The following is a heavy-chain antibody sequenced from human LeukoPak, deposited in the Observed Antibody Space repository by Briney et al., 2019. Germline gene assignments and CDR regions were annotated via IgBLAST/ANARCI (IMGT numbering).Heavy chain of an antibody. D-gene: IGHD3-10*01. CDR1: GFTFSSYS. V-gene: IGHV3-21*01. CDR3: ARIARFGEDY. CDR2: ISSSSSYV. J-gene: IGHJ4*02. Sequence: GGSLRLSCAASGFTFSSYSMNWVRQAPGKGLEWVSSISSSSSYVYYADSVKGRFTISRDNAKNSLYLQMNSLRAEDTAVYYCARIARFGEDYWGQGTLVTVSS.